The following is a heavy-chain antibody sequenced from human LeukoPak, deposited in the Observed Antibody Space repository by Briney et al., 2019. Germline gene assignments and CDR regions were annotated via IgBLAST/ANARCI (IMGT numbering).Heavy chain of an antibody. CDR1: GFTFSSYS. V-gene: IGHV3-21*01. CDR3: ARALVGATTY. J-gene: IGHJ4*02. D-gene: IGHD1-26*01. CDR2: ISGSSSYI. Sequence: GGSLRLSCAASGFTFSSYSMNWVRQAPGKGLEWVSSISGSSSYIYYADSVKGRFTISRDNAKNSLYLQMNSLGAEDTAVYYCARALVGATTYWGQGTLVTVSS.